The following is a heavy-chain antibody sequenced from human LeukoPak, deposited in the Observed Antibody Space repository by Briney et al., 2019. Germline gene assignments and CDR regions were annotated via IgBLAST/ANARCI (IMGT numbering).Heavy chain of an antibody. D-gene: IGHD3-22*01. J-gene: IGHJ5*02. CDR1: GGSISSSSYY. Sequence: SETLSLTCTVSGGSISSSSYYWGWIRQPPGKGLEWIGSIYYSGSTYYNPSLKSRVTISVDTSKNQFSLKLSSVTAADTAVYYCARDRGSYYDSSGYFNWFDPWGQGTLVTVSS. CDR3: ARDRGSYYDSSGYFNWFDP. V-gene: IGHV4-39*07. CDR2: IYYSGST.